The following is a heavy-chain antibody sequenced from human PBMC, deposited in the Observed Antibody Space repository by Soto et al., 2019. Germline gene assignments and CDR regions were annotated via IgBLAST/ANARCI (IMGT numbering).Heavy chain of an antibody. J-gene: IGHJ4*02. CDR2: ISGTGSST. CDR3: TKESLGGTTLDY. Sequence: EGSLSLSCAASGFSFNNYDMTWVRQAPGKGLELVSGISGTGSSTSYADSVKGRLTISRDNSKHTLYLQMNSLTAEDTAVYYCTKESLGGTTLDYWGQGALVTVSS. V-gene: IGHV3-23*01. CDR1: GFSFNNYD. D-gene: IGHD2-15*01.